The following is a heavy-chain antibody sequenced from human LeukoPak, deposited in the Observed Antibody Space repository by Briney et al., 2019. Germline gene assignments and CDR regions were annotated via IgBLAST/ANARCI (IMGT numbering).Heavy chain of an antibody. J-gene: IGHJ4*02. CDR3: AREYSGSYYYYFDY. CDR1: GYTFTSYG. D-gene: IGHD1-26*01. Sequence: ASVKVSCKASGYTFTSYGISWARQAPGQGLEWMGWISAYNGNTNYAQKLQGRVTMTTDTSTSTAYMELRSLRSDDTAVYYCAREYSGSYYYYFDYWGQGTLVTVSS. V-gene: IGHV1-18*01. CDR2: ISAYNGNT.